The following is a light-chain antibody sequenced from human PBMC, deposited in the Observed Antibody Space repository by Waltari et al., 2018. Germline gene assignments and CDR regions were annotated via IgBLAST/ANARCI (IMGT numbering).Light chain of an antibody. CDR2: KAS. V-gene: IGKV1-5*03. J-gene: IGKJ1*01. Sequence: DIQMTQSPSTLSAFVGDTVTITCRASEGINSWLAWYQEKPGKAPKLLIQKASNLESGVPSRFSGSGSGTEFTLTISSLQADDFASYYCQQYRISPWTFGQGTKVEI. CDR3: QQYRISPWT. CDR1: EGINSW.